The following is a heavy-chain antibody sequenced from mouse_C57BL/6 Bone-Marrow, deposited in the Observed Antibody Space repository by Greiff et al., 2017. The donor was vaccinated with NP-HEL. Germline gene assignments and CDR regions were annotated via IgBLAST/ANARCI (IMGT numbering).Heavy chain of an antibody. J-gene: IGHJ2*01. Sequence: QVQLQQPGAELVKPGASVKLSCKASGYTFTSYRMHWVKQRPGQGLEWIGMIHPNSGSTNYNEKFKSKATLTVDKSSSTAYMQLSSLTSEDSAVYYCARRAIYHYYFDYWGQGTTLTVSS. V-gene: IGHV1-64*01. CDR2: IHPNSGST. CDR3: ARRAIYHYYFDY. D-gene: IGHD1-1*01. CDR1: GYTFTSYR.